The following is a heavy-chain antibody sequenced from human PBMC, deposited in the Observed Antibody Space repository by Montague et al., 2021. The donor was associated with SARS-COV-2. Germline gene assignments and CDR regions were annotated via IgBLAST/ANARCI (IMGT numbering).Heavy chain of an antibody. Sequence: SETLSLTCAVYGGSFSGYYWTWIRQSPRKGLEWIGEINHSGSTNYNPSLKSRVTISVDTSKNQFSLKLSSVTAADTAVYYCACGEITTRGLIRYCGLDVWGQGTPVTVSS. J-gene: IGHJ6*02. V-gene: IGHV4-34*01. CDR2: INHSGST. CDR1: GGSFSGYY. D-gene: IGHD4-11*01. CDR3: ACGEITTRGLIRYCGLDV.